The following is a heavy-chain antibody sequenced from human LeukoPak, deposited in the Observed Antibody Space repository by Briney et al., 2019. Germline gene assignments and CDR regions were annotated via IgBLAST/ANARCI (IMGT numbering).Heavy chain of an antibody. CDR1: GDSLNNSNYF. J-gene: IGHJ2*01. V-gene: IGHV4-39*01. CDR2: IHYTGNA. CDR3: ARPVDWYFDA. Sequence: SGTLSLTCTVSGDSLNNSNYFWGWIRQPPGKGLEWIATIHYTGNAYYNPSLTSRLTISVDMSRNQFSLKLTSVTAADTAVYYCARPVDWYFDAWGRGTLVTVSS.